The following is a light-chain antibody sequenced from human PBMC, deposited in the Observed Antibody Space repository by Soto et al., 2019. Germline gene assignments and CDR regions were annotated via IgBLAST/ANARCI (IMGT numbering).Light chain of an antibody. J-gene: IGKJ2*01. CDR1: QNVGNNY. V-gene: IGKV3-20*01. CDR2: TAS. Sequence: ETVLTQSPGTLSLSPGERATLSCRASQNVGNNYIAWYQQKPGQAPRLLIHTASTWATGIPDRFSGSGSGTDFTLTIARLEPEEFAVYYCQQYASSPLTVGQGTKVEIK. CDR3: QQYASSPLT.